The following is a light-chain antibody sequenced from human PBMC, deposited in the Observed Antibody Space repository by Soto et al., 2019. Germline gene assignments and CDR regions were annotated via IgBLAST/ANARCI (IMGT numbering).Light chain of an antibody. CDR1: QNISNY. J-gene: IGKJ1*01. CDR3: QLRSILRRT. V-gene: IGKV3-11*01. CDR2: DVS. Sequence: ATLSLAPAVRANVSCRASQNISNYLIWYQQKPGQAPRLLIYDVSNRATDIPARFSCSGSGTQFTLSICGLDTEDVPVYCCQLRSILRRTFAQGTKVDIK.